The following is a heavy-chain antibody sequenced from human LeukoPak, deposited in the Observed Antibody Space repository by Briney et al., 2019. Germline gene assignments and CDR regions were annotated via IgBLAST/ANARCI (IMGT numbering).Heavy chain of an antibody. V-gene: IGHV3-21*01. Sequence: NPGGSLGLSCAASGFPFRSYSMNWVRQAPGKGLEWVSSISSSSTHIYYADSVKGRFTISRDNAKNSLYLQMNSLRVEDTAVYYCARAEGSGSSFDYWGQGTLVTVSS. CDR2: ISSSSTHI. CDR3: ARAEGSGSSFDY. CDR1: GFPFRSYS. J-gene: IGHJ4*02. D-gene: IGHD3-10*01.